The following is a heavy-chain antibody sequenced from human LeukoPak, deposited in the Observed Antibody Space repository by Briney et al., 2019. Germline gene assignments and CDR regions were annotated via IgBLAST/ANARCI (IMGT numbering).Heavy chain of an antibody. CDR3: ARTAGDFDY. CDR2: MNPKSGIT. D-gene: IGHD3-16*01. J-gene: IGHJ4*02. CDR1: GYTFTTYD. V-gene: IGHV1-8*01. Sequence: ASVKVSCKASGYTFTTYDINWVRQATGQGLEWMGWMNPKSGITGYAQKFQGRVTMTRDTSISTAYMELSSLISDDTAMYYCARTAGDFDYWGQGTLVTVSS.